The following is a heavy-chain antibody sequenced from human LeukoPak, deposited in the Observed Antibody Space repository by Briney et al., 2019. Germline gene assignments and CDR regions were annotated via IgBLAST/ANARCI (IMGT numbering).Heavy chain of an antibody. V-gene: IGHV3-13*01. CDR3: VREARGYHYTYFDY. Sequence: PGGSLRLSCTASGFTLSSHDMHWVRQTTGEGLEWVAAIASGFQTFYAGSVKGRFTVSREDAKNSLYLQMNSLRAGDTAVYYCVREARGYHYTYFDYWGQGSLVTVSS. J-gene: IGHJ4*02. CDR2: IASGFQT. D-gene: IGHD5-18*01. CDR1: GFTLSSHD.